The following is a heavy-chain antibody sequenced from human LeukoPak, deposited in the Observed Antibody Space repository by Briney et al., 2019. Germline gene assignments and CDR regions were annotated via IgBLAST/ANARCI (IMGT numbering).Heavy chain of an antibody. Sequence: GGPLRLSCAASGFTFSSYSMNWVRQAPGKGLEWVSYISSSSSTIYYADSVKGRFTISRDNAKNSLYLQMNSLRDEDTAVYYCARDLWSYYGSGSFDYWSQGTLVTVSS. J-gene: IGHJ4*02. CDR2: ISSSSSTI. CDR3: ARDLWSYYGSGSFDY. D-gene: IGHD3-10*01. V-gene: IGHV3-48*02. CDR1: GFTFSSYS.